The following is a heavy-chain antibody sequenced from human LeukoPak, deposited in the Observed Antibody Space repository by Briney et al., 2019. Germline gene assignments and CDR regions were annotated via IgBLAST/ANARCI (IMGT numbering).Heavy chain of an antibody. D-gene: IGHD2-15*01. V-gene: IGHV4-59*01. CDR3: ARGSVLARGYYYYGMDV. Sequence: KPSETLSLPCTVSGDSISSYYWSWIRQPPGRGLVWIGYIYYSGSTNYNPSLKSRVTISVDTSKNQFSLKQSSVTAADTAVYYCARGSVLARGYYYYGMDVWGQGTTVTVSS. CDR2: IYYSGST. J-gene: IGHJ6*02. CDR1: GDSISSYY.